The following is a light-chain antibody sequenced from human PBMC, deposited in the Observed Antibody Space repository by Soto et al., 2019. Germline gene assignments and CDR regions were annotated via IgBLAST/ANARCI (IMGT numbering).Light chain of an antibody. CDR2: WAS. CDR3: QQYYSTPRA. J-gene: IGKJ4*01. V-gene: IGKV4-1*01. Sequence: DIVMTQSPDSLAVSLGERATINCKSSQSVLYSSNNKNYLAWYQQKPGQPPKLLIYWASTRESGVPDRFSGSGSGTDFTLTISSLQAEDVAVYYCQQYYSTPRAVGGGTKVDIK. CDR1: QSVLYSSNNKNY.